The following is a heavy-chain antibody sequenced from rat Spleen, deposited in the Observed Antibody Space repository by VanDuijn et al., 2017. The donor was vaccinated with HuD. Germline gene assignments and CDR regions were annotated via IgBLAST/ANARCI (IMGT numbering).Heavy chain of an antibody. V-gene: IGHV5-27*01. Sequence: EVQLVESGGGLVQPGRSLKLSCAASGFTFNNYYMAWVRQAPTKGLEWVAYISTGGGNTYYRDSVKGRFTISRENAKSTLYLQMNSLRSEDTATYYCTTENYWFAYWGQGTLVTVSS. CDR2: ISTGGGNT. D-gene: IGHD1-10*01. CDR3: TTENYWFAY. J-gene: IGHJ3*01. CDR1: GFTFNNYY.